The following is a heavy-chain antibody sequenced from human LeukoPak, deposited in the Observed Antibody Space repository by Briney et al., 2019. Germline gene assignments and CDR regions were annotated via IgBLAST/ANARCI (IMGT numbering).Heavy chain of an antibody. J-gene: IGHJ4*02. CDR1: GFTFSSYA. D-gene: IGHD5-24*01. V-gene: IGHV3-33*01. CDR3: ARGQEMTTLSFDY. CDR2: IWYDGTNK. Sequence: GGSLRLSCAASGFTFSSYAMHWVRQAPSKGLEWVAVIWYDGTNKYYADSVKGRFTISRDNPQNTLYLQMSSLRAEDTAVYYCARGQEMTTLSFDYWGQGTLVTVSS.